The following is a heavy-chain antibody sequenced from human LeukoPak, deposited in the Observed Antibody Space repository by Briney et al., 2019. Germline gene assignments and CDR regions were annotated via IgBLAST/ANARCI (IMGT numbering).Heavy chain of an antibody. V-gene: IGHV4-34*01. Sequence: PSETLSLTCAVNGGSFSGYYWSWIRQPPGKGLEWIGEINYSGSTIYNPSLKSRVTMSIDTTKKQFSLKLTSLTAADTAVYYCARGGEWTSWNFDYWDQGSLVTVSS. J-gene: IGHJ4*02. D-gene: IGHD3-16*01. CDR3: ARGGEWTSWNFDY. CDR1: GGSFSGYY. CDR2: INYSGST.